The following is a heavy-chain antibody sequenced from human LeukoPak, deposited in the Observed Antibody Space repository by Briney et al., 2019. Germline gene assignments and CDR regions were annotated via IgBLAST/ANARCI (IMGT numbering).Heavy chain of an antibody. CDR1: GFTLSSYA. V-gene: IGHV3-30*04. CDR2: TSYDGSNK. D-gene: IGHD6-13*01. CDR3: ARVNSRSMYSSSWYHFDY. J-gene: IGHJ4*02. Sequence: PGGSLRLSCAASGFTLSSYAMHWVRQAPGKGLEWVAVTSYDGSNKYYADSVKGRFTISRDNSKNTLYLQMNSLRAEDTAMYYCARVNSRSMYSSSWYHFDYWGQGTLVTVSS.